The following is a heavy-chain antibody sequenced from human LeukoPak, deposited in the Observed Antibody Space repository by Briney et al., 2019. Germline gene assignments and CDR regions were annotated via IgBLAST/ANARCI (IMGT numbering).Heavy chain of an antibody. D-gene: IGHD6-6*01. Sequence: PSETLSLTCTVSGGSISSYYWSWIRQPPGKGLEWIGYIYYSGSTNYNPSLKSRVTISVDTSKNQFSLKLSSVTAADTAVYYCARARGEYSSSSGGDYYYYMDVWGKGTTVTVSS. CDR2: IYYSGST. CDR1: GGSISSYY. V-gene: IGHV4-59*01. J-gene: IGHJ6*03. CDR3: ARARGEYSSSSGGDYYYYMDV.